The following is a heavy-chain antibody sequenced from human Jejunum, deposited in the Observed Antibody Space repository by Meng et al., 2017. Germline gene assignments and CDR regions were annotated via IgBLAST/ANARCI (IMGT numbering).Heavy chain of an antibody. Sequence: EQLQESGPGLVRPSETPSLTCAVSGGSVSGRSYYWTWIRQPPGKGLEWIGYVFDSGSTKYNPSLSSRVTISSDTSKNLFSLTLNSVTAADTAVYYCARGDDWAKSGNFWGQGTLVTVSS. CDR2: VFDSGST. D-gene: IGHD3-9*01. CDR3: ARGDDWAKSGNF. CDR1: GGSVSGRSYY. J-gene: IGHJ4*02. V-gene: IGHV4-61*01.